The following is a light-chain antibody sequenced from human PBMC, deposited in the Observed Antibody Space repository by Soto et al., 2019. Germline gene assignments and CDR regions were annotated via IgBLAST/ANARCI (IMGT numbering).Light chain of an antibody. CDR3: EQYGRSRDT. Sequence: EMVLTQSPGTLSLSPGERATLSCRASQSVSSSYLAWYQQKPGQAPGLLIYGAPSSATSIPDGVRGRGSGTDSALPISRLDPEDFAEYYCEQYGRSRDTLGQGTKLESK. CDR1: QSVSSSY. CDR2: GAP. J-gene: IGKJ2*01. V-gene: IGKV3-20*01.